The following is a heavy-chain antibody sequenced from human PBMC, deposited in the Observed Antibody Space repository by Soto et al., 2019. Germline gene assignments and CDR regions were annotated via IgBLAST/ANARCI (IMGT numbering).Heavy chain of an antibody. D-gene: IGHD2-2*01. CDR2: IKSKTDGGTT. CDR1: GFTFSNAW. V-gene: IGHV3-15*01. J-gene: IGHJ3*02. Sequence: GGSLRLSCAASGFTFSNAWMSWVRQAPGKGLEWVGRIKSKTDGGTTDYAAPVKGRFTISRDDSKNTLYLQMNSLKTEDTAVYYCTTARDIVVVPAADDAFDIWGQGTMVTVSS. CDR3: TTARDIVVVPAADDAFDI.